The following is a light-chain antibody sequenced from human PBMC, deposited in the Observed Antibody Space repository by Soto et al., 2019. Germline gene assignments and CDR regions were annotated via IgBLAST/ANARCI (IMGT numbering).Light chain of an antibody. Sequence: AVVTQEPSLTVSPGGTVTLTCDSSAGAVTRGHFPYWFQQKPGQAPRTLIYDTSNRRPWTPARFSGSLLGDKAALTLSGAQPEDEADYYCLLAYGGARPFVFGTGTKLTVL. CDR1: AGAVTRGHF. J-gene: IGLJ1*01. CDR3: LLAYGGARPFV. V-gene: IGLV7-46*01. CDR2: DTS.